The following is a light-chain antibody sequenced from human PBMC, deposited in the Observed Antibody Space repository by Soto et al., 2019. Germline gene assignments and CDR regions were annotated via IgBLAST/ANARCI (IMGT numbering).Light chain of an antibody. V-gene: IGKV3-15*01. Sequence: EIVLTQSPATLSSFPGDRVTLSCRASQYINTRLAWYQHRPGQAPRLLIFAASTRATGIPARFSGSGSGTEFSLTISGLQSDDFAVYYCQQYTNWPQATFGPGTKVDFK. CDR2: AAS. CDR1: QYINTR. CDR3: QQYTNWPQAT. J-gene: IGKJ3*01.